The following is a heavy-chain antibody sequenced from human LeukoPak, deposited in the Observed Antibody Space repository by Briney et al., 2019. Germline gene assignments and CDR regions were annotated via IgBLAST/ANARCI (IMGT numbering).Heavy chain of an antibody. J-gene: IGHJ3*02. Sequence: GGSLRLSCAASGFTFNSYNMNWVRQAPGKGLEWVSYISSSSSSTIYYADSVKGRFTISRDSAKTSLFLQMNSLRDEDTAVYYCARAYSSSSGRDAFDSWGLGTLVTVSS. V-gene: IGHV3-48*02. D-gene: IGHD6-6*01. CDR3: ARAYSSSSGRDAFDS. CDR1: GFTFNSYN. CDR2: ISSSSSSTI.